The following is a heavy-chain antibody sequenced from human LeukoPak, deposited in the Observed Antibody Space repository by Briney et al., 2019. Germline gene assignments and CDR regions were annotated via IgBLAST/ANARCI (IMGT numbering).Heavy chain of an antibody. J-gene: IGHJ4*02. D-gene: IGHD6-19*01. CDR3: ARVREGIAVAATDY. CDR2: ISYDGSNK. CDR1: GFTFSSYA. Sequence: PGRSLRLSCAAFGFTFSSYAMHWVRQAPGKGLEWVAVISYDGSNKYYADSVKGRFTISRDNSKNTLYLQMNSLRAEDTAVYYCARVREGIAVAATDYWGQGTLVTVSS. V-gene: IGHV3-30-3*01.